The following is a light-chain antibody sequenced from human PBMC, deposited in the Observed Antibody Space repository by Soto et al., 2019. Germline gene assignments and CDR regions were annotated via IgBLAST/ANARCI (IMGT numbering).Light chain of an antibody. CDR2: GAS. CDR1: QSVSSN. V-gene: IGKV3-15*01. CDR3: QQYNNWPRT. J-gene: IGKJ1*01. Sequence: EIVMTQSPATLSVSPGGRATLSCRASQSVSSNLARYQQKPGQAPRLLIYGASTRATGIPARFSGSGSGTEFTLTISRLQSEDFAVYYCQQYNNWPRTFGQGTKVDIK.